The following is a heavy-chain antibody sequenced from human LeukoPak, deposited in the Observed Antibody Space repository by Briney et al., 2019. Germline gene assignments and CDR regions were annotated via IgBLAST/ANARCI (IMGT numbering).Heavy chain of an antibody. Sequence: SETLSLTCTVSGCSITGYHWSWIRQPPGKGLEWIGYIYSSGSTEYKPSLKSRATISADTSKNQFSLKLTSVTAADTAIYYCASRNDFDIWGQGTMVTVPS. CDR3: ASRNDFDI. CDR1: GCSITGYH. J-gene: IGHJ3*02. V-gene: IGHV4-4*08. CDR2: IYSSGST.